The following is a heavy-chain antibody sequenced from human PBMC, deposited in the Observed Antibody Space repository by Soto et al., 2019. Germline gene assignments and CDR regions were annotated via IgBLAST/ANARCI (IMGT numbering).Heavy chain of an antibody. J-gene: IGHJ4*01. V-gene: IGHV3-7*01. CDR3: ARASRYGSRSSVNHYLDC. CDR2: IKTDASEK. D-gene: IGHD3-10*01. CDR1: GFTLRSYW. Sequence: GGSLRLSCAASGFTLRSYWMSWVRQAPGKGLEWLATIKTDASEKKYVDSVKGRFTVSRDNAKNSLYLQMASLRAEDTAVYYCARASRYGSRSSVNHYLDCWGRGTLVTAPQ.